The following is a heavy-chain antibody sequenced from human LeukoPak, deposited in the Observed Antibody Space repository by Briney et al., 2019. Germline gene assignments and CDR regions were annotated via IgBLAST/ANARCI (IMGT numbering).Heavy chain of an antibody. J-gene: IGHJ4*02. CDR1: GYTLTELP. V-gene: IGHV1-24*01. D-gene: IGHD6-6*01. Sequence: ASVKVSCKVSGYTLTELPMHWVRQAPGKGLEWMGGFDPEDGETIYAQKFQGRVTMTEDTSTDTAYMELSSLRSEDTAVYYCASRMVLKYSSSSPHFDYWGQGTLVTVSS. CDR2: FDPEDGET. CDR3: ASRMVLKYSSSSPHFDY.